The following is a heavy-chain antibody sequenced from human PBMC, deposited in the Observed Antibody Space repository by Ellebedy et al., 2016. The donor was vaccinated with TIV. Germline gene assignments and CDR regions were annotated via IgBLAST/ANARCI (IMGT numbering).Heavy chain of an antibody. D-gene: IGHD4-17*01. CDR1: GYDFTDYW. CDR3: ARHLGYADSEIDY. CDR2: IYPGDSDT. J-gene: IGHJ4*02. V-gene: IGHV5-51*01. Sequence: PGGSLRLSCKVSGYDFTDYWIGWVRQLHGKGLESMGLIYPGDSDTRYRPSFEGQVTISADKSVTTAYLEWTSLKASDTAMYYCARHLGYADSEIDYWGQGTLVTVSS.